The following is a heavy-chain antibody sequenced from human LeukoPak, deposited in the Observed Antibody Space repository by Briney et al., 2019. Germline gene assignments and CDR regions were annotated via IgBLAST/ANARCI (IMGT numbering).Heavy chain of an antibody. J-gene: IGHJ4*02. CDR2: ISSSGSTI. CDR1: GFTFSDYY. V-gene: IGHV3-11*01. D-gene: IGHD3-10*01. CDR3: ARAKPKNMVRGLIMRRESRYYFDY. Sequence: GGSLRLSCAASGFTFSDYYMSWIRQAPGKGLEWVSYISSSGSTIYYADSVKGRFTISRDNAKNSLYLQMNSLRAEDTAVYYCARAKPKNMVRGLIMRRESRYYFDYWGQGTLVTVSS.